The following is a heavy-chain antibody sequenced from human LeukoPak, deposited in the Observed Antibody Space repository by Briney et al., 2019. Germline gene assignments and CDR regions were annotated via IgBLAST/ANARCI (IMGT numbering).Heavy chain of an antibody. CDR1: GYNFRNYG. V-gene: IGHV1-18*01. J-gene: IGHJ3*02. D-gene: IGHD5-18*01. CDR3: ARDSARGYSYGYNAFDI. Sequence: ASVKVSCKASGYNFRNYGIGWVRQAPRQGLEWMGWITAGNGKTNYAQKVRGRVTLTTDTSTRTAYMGLRRLGSDDPAVYFCARDSARGYSYGYNAFDIWGQGTMVTVSS. CDR2: ITAGNGKT.